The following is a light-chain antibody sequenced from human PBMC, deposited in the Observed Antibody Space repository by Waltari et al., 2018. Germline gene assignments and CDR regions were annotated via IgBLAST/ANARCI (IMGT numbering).Light chain of an antibody. Sequence: QSALTQPPSASGAPGQRVPISCSGSTSNIGGNYVYWYQQLPGAAPKLLSYRNDQRPSGVPDRFSGAKCGAAGSLTIRGLRSEDEAEYVGAAWEDSLGGQVFGGGTKLAVL. CDR3: AAWEDSLGGQV. CDR1: TSNIGGNY. CDR2: RND. J-gene: IGLJ3*02. V-gene: IGLV1-47*01.